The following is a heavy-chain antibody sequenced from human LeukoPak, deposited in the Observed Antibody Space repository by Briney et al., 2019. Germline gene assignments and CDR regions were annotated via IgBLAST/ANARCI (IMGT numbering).Heavy chain of an antibody. V-gene: IGHV3-33*01. D-gene: IGHD6-19*01. Sequence: GESLRLSCAASGFTFSSYGMHWVRQAPGQGLGWVAVIWNDGSNKYYADSVKGRFTISRDNSKNTLYLQMNSLRAEDTAVYYCARDLGQWLTLYYYYYGMDVWGQGPTVTVSS. CDR1: GFTFSSYG. J-gene: IGHJ6*02. CDR3: ARDLGQWLTLYYYYYGMDV. CDR2: IWNDGSNK.